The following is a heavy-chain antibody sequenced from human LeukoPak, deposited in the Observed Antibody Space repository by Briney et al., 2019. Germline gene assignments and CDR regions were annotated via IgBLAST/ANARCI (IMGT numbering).Heavy chain of an antibody. J-gene: IGHJ4*02. CDR1: GYTFTNYD. CDR2: ININSGNT. V-gene: IGHV1-8*01. CDR3: ARVTGSIDY. D-gene: IGHD1-26*01. Sequence: ASVKVSCKASGYTFTNYDINWVRQATGQGIEWMGWININSGNTGYAQKFQGRVTMTRDTSISTAYMEVSSLRYDDTAVYYCARVTGSIDYWGQGTLVTVSS.